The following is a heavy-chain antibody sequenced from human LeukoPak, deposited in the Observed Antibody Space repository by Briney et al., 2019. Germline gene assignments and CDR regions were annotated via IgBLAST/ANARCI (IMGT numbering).Heavy chain of an antibody. CDR3: ARHGHGNYGPVGY. J-gene: IGHJ4*02. V-gene: IGHV3-30*04. CDR1: GFSFSDYT. CDR2: ISNDGSNK. D-gene: IGHD3-22*01. Sequence: PGGSLRLSCAASGFSFSDYTMHWVRQAPGKGLEWVAFISNDGSNKNYADAVKGRFTISRDNSKNTLFLEMSNLRPEDTAVYYCARHGHGNYGPVGYWGQGTLVTVSS.